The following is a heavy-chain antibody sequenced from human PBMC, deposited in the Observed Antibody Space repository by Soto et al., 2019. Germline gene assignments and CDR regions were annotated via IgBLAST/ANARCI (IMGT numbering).Heavy chain of an antibody. CDR1: GYTFTSYG. V-gene: IGHV1-18*01. CDR2: ISAYNGNT. CDR3: AMDNPPLGY. Sequence: QDQLVQSGAEVKKPGASVKVSCKASGYTFTSYGISWVRQAPGQGLEWMGWISAYNGNTNYTQKVKGRVSMTPGSSTSTADTRLASLTSDETAVYCCAMDNPPLGYWGQGTLVTVSS. D-gene: IGHD2-2*03. J-gene: IGHJ4*02.